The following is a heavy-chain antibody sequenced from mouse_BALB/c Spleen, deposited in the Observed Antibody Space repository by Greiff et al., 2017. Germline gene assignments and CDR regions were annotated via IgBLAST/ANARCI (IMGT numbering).Heavy chain of an antibody. Sequence: EVKLVESGGGLVKPGGSLKLSCAASGFTFSSYAMSWVRQSPEKRLEWVAEISSGGSYTYYPDTVTGRFTISRDNAKNTLYLEMSSLRSEDTAMYYCARAFYYYGSSSHYYAMDYWGQGTSVTVSS. D-gene: IGHD1-1*01. J-gene: IGHJ4*01. CDR2: ISSGGSYT. V-gene: IGHV5-9-4*01. CDR1: GFTFSSYA. CDR3: ARAFYYYGSSSHYYAMDY.